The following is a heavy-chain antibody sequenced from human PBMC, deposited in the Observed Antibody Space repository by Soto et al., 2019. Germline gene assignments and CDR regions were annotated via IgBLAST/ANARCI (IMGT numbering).Heavy chain of an antibody. J-gene: IGHJ4*02. V-gene: IGHV3-30-3*01. Sequence: QVRLVESGGGVVPPGTSLRLSCAASGFPFRSYTVHWVRQAPGKGLEWLALISYDSTYKLYADSVRGRFTISRDNSENTLYLQMNSLRAGDTAVYYCTRDSPSIKYDFHSWGQGTLVTVSS. CDR2: ISYDSTYK. CDR1: GFPFRSYT. CDR3: TRDSPSIKYDFHS. D-gene: IGHD1-20*01.